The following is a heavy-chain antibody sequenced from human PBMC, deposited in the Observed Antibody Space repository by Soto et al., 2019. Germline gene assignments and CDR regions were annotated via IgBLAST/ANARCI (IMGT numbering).Heavy chain of an antibody. CDR1: GFTFSSYG. CDR3: ARQERPRYCSGGSCSGYTFDY. J-gene: IGHJ4*02. CDR2: IWYDEGTE. D-gene: IGHD2-15*01. V-gene: IGHV3-33*01. Sequence: PGGSLRLSCVASGFTFSSYGRHWVRQAPGKGLEWVALIWYDEGTEYYADSVKGRFTISRDNSKNTLYLQMNSLRVEDTAVYYCARQERPRYCSGGSCSGYTFDYWGQGTLVTVSS.